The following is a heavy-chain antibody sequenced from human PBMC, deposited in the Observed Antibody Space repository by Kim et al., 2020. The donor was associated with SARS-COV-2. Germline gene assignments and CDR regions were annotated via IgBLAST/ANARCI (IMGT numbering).Heavy chain of an antibody. V-gene: IGHV3-48*03. J-gene: IGHJ4*02. Sequence: GGSLRLSCAASGFTFSSYEMNWVRQAPGKGLEWVSYISSSGSTIYYADSVKGRFTISRDNAKNSLYLQMNSLRAEDTAVYYCAREGGGSSADYFDYWGQGTLVTVSS. D-gene: IGHD1-26*01. CDR1: GFTFSSYE. CDR3: AREGGGSSADYFDY. CDR2: ISSSGSTI.